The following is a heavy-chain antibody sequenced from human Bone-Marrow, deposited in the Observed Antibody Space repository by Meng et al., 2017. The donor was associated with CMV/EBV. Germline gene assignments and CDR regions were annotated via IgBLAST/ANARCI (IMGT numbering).Heavy chain of an antibody. CDR1: GFSLSTSG. Sequence: LTLTCTFSGFSLSTSGMRASWIRQPPGKGLEWVSAISGSGGSTYYADSVKGRFTISRDNSKNTLYLQMNSLRAEDTAVYYCAKDYPHSTLGYFDYWGQGTLVTVSS. CDR2: ISGSGGST. V-gene: IGHV3-23*01. J-gene: IGHJ4*02. CDR3: AKDYPHSTLGYFDY. D-gene: IGHD2-15*01.